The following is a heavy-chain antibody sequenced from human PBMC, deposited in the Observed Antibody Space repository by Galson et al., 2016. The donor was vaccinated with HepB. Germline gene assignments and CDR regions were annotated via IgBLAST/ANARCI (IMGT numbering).Heavy chain of an antibody. CDR3: AREGNGDYDEAFDI. CDR1: GFSFSSYS. J-gene: IGHJ3*02. D-gene: IGHD4-17*01. Sequence: SLRLSCAASGFSFSSYSMNWVRQAPGKGLEWVSYITDSSIIYYADSVKGRFTISRDNAKNSLYLQMNSLRDEDTAVYYCAREGNGDYDEAFDIWGQGTMVTVSS. CDR2: ITDSSII. V-gene: IGHV3-48*02.